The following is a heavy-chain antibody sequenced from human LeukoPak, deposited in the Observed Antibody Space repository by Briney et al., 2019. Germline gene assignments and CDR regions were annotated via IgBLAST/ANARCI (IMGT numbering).Heavy chain of an antibody. V-gene: IGHV1-8*01. J-gene: IGHJ4*02. CDR3: ARAARPKVAFDY. D-gene: IGHD6-6*01. Sequence: GASVKVSCKASGYTFTSYDINWVRQATGQGLEWMGWMNPNSGNTGYAQKFQGRVTMTRDTSISTAYMELSRLRSDDTAVYYCARAARPKVAFDYWGQGTLVTVSS. CDR1: GYTFTSYD. CDR2: MNPNSGNT.